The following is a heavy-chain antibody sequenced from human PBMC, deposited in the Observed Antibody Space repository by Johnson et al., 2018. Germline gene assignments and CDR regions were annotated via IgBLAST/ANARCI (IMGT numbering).Heavy chain of an antibody. D-gene: IGHD2-2*01. CDR1: GYTFTSYD. V-gene: IGHV1-8*01. CDR3: ARALGYYSSTSCYHGMDV. J-gene: IGHJ6*02. CDR2: MNPNSGNT. Sequence: QVQLVQSGAEVKKPGASVKVSCKASGYTFTSYDINWVRQATGQGLEWMGWMNPNSGNTGYAQKFKGRVPMTRNTSISTAYMELSSLRSEDTAVYYCARALGYYSSTSCYHGMDVWGQGTTVTVSS.